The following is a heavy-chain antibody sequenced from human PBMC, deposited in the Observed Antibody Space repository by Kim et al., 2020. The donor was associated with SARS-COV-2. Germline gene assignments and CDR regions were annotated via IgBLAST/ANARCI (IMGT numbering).Heavy chain of an antibody. Sequence: SETLSLTCSVYGMSYYWTWIRQSPGKGLEWVGDFRHGGNINYNPSLKSRVTISGDMSKNHFSLTVNSLIAADTGVYYCAASSGPLTRLRVLKVPVVNYY. CDR2: FRHGGNI. CDR1: GMSYY. D-gene: IGHD2-21*01. J-gene: IGHJ6*01. V-gene: IGHV4-34*01. CDR3: AASSGPLTRLRVLKVPVVNYY.